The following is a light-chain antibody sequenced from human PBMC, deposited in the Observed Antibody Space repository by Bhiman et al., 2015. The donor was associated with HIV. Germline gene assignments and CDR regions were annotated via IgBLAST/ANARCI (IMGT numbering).Light chain of an antibody. CDR2: EVS. V-gene: IGLV2-8*01. J-gene: IGLJ1*01. CDR3: GTWDRSLSAGGV. Sequence: QSALTQPPSASGSPGQSVTISCAGTSSDVGAYNYVSWYQQHPGKAPKLMIYEVSKRPSGVPDRFSGSKSGNTASLTVSGLQAEDEADYYCGTWDRSLSAGGVFGTGTKVTVL. CDR1: SSDVGAYNY.